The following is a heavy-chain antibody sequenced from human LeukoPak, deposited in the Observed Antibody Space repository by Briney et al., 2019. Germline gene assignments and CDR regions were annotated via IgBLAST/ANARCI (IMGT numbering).Heavy chain of an antibody. CDR3: ARDGNYYDSSGYYSSLGY. Sequence: PGGSLRLSRAASGFTFNSYGMHWVRQAPGKGLEWVAFIRYDGSNKYYADSVKGRFTISRDNSKNTLYLQMNSLRAEDTAVYYCARDGNYYDSSGYYSSLGYWGQGTLVTVSS. D-gene: IGHD3-22*01. V-gene: IGHV3-30*02. J-gene: IGHJ4*02. CDR1: GFTFNSYG. CDR2: IRYDGSNK.